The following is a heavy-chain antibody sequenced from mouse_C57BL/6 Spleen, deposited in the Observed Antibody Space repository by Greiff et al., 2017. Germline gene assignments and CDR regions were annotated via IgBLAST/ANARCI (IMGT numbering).Heavy chain of an antibody. Sequence: EVMLVESGGGLVKPGGSLKLSCAASGFTFSSYAMSWVRQTPEKRLEWVATISDGGSYTYYPDNVKGRFTISRDNAKNNLYLQMSHLKSDDTAMYYCARGGFAYWGQGTLVTVSA. J-gene: IGHJ3*01. V-gene: IGHV5-4*03. CDR1: GFTFSSYA. CDR3: ARGGFAY. CDR2: ISDGGSYT.